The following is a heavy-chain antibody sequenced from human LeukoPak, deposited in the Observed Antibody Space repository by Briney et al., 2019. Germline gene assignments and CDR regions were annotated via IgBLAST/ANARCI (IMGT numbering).Heavy chain of an antibody. CDR3: AKDYGYSSSWYDY. D-gene: IGHD6-13*01. V-gene: IGHV3-9*01. J-gene: IGHJ4*02. Sequence: GGSLRLSCKASGFTFDDYGMHWFRQAPGKGLEWVSTISWNSASVGYVDSVKGRFTISRDNAKKTLYLQMNSLRPEDTALYYCAKDYGYSSSWYDYWGQGTLVTVSS. CDR2: ISWNSASV. CDR1: GFTFDDYG.